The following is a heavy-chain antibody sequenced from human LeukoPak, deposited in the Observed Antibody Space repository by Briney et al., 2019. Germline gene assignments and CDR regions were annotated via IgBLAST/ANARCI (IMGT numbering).Heavy chain of an antibody. Sequence: ASVKVSCKASGYTFTGSYMHWVRQAPGQGFEWIGWISPASGATKYAQNFQGRVTLTTDTSITTAYMELSSLTSDDTASYYCLNEHGGWGQGTPVTVPS. CDR2: ISPASGAT. J-gene: IGHJ4*02. CDR1: GYTFTGSY. CDR3: LNEHGG. D-gene: IGHD1-1*01. V-gene: IGHV1-2*02.